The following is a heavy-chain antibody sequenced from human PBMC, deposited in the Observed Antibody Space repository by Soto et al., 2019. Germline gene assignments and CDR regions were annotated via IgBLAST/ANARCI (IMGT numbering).Heavy chain of an antibody. J-gene: IGHJ3*02. CDR1: GGTLSDHG. CDR3: ARGVYGSGNYYTGPAAFDI. Sequence: QVQLEQSGAEVKKPGSSVKISCKASGGTLSDHGVSWLRQAPGQGLEWVGGTIPVFNTAKYAPKFQGRVTIAAAKSTTIAYMELGSLRSYDTAVYYCARGVYGSGNYYTGPAAFDIWGQGTLVIVSS. D-gene: IGHD3-10*01. CDR2: TIPVFNTA. V-gene: IGHV1-69*06.